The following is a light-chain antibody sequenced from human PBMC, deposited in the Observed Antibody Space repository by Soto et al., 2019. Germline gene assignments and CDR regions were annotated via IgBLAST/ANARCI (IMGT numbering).Light chain of an antibody. CDR2: AAS. Sequence: DIQMTQSPSSVSASVGDRVTITCRASQGISSWLAWYQQKPGKAPKLLIYAASSLQSGFPSRINGSGSETDFTLTTSRLQPEGFATYYCQQANSFPRTFGPGTKVDIK. J-gene: IGKJ3*01. V-gene: IGKV1-12*01. CDR3: QQANSFPRT. CDR1: QGISSW.